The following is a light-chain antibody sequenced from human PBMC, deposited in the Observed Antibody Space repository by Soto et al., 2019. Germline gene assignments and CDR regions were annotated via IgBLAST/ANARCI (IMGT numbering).Light chain of an antibody. CDR2: DVS. CDR1: SSDVGDYNY. J-gene: IGLJ1*01. V-gene: IGLV2-14*01. CDR3: SSYTSSSLYV. Sequence: QSVLTQPASVSGSPGQSITISCTGTSSDVGDYNYVSWYQQHPGKAPKLMIYDVSIRPSGVSYRFSGSKSGNTASLTISGLQAEDEADYYCSSYTSSSLYVFGTGTKLTVL.